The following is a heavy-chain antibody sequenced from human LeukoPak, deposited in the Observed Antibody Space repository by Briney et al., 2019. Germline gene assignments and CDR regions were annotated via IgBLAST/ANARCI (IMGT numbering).Heavy chain of an antibody. CDR1: GGSISSYY. CDR3: ASLVATASGSDAFDI. Sequence: SETLSLTCTVSGGSISSYYWSWIRQPPGKGLEWLGYIYYSGSTNYNPSLKSRVTISVDKSKNQFSLKLSSVTAADTAVYYCASLVATASGSDAFDIWGQGTMVTVSS. CDR2: IYYSGST. V-gene: IGHV4-59*12. D-gene: IGHD5-12*01. J-gene: IGHJ3*02.